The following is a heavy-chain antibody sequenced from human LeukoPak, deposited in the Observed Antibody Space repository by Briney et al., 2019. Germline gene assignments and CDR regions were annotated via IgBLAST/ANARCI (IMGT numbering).Heavy chain of an antibody. J-gene: IGHJ4*02. CDR1: GFTVSSNY. V-gene: IGHV3-53*01. Sequence: GGSLRLSCAASGFTVSSNYVSWVRQAPGKGLEWVSVIYGGGSTYYADSVKGRFTISRDNSKNTLYLQMNSLRAEDTAVYYCARAYDILTGLDYWGRGTLVTVSS. D-gene: IGHD3-9*01. CDR2: IYGGGST. CDR3: ARAYDILTGLDY.